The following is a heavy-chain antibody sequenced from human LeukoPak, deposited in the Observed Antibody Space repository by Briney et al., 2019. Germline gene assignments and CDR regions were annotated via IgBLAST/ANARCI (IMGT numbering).Heavy chain of an antibody. J-gene: IGHJ6*02. CDR1: GGSFSGYY. D-gene: IGHD4-11*01. V-gene: IGHV4-34*01. CDR3: ARIRADYHYYYYGMDV. CDR2: INHSGST. Sequence: SETLSLTCAVYGGSFSGYYWSWIRQPPGKGLEWIGEINHSGSTNYNPSLKSRVTISVDTSKNQFSLKLSSVTAADTAVYYCARIRADYHYYYYGMDVWGQGTTVTVSS.